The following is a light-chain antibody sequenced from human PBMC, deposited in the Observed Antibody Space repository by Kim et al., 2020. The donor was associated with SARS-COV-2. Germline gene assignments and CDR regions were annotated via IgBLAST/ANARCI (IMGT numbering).Light chain of an antibody. V-gene: IGLV3-1*01. CDR1: ELGDTY. J-gene: IGLJ1*01. CDR2: NDS. CDR3: QAWDSSTVV. Sequence: SQAQTASSTGSEDELGDTYACWYQPKPGQSPVLFIYNDSKRPSGIPVRFSGSNSRNTATLTISGTQAMDEADYYCQAWDSSTVVFGTGTKVTVL.